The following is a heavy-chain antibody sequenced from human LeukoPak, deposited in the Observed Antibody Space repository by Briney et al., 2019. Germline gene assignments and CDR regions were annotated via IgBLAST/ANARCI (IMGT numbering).Heavy chain of an antibody. V-gene: IGHV3-43*02. J-gene: IGHJ4*02. CDR3: AKELRRGIMITFGGVDY. Sequence: PGGALRLSCAASGFTLDDYAMHWVRQAPGKGLEWVSLISGDGGSTYYADSVKGRFTISRDNSKNSLYLQMNSLRTEDTALYYCAKELRRGIMITFGGVDYWGQGTLVTVSS. CDR2: ISGDGGST. CDR1: GFTLDDYA. D-gene: IGHD3-16*01.